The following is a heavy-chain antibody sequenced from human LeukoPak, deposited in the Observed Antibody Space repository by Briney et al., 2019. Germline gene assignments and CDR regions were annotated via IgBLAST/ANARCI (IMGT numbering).Heavy chain of an antibody. J-gene: IGHJ6*03. V-gene: IGHV4-39*01. D-gene: IGHD2-15*01. CDR2: ICYSGST. Sequence: PSETLSLTCTVSGGSISSSSYYWGWIRQPPGKGLEWIGSICYSGSTYYNPSLKSRVTISVDTSKNQFSLRLSSVTAADTAVYYCARTPTLRTYYYYMDVWGKGTTVTVSS. CDR3: ARTPTLRTYYYYMDV. CDR1: GGSISSSSYY.